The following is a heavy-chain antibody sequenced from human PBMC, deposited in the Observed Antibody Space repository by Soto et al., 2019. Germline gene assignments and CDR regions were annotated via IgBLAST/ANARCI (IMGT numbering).Heavy chain of an antibody. CDR1: GSTFSSYS. V-gene: IGHV3-21*01. J-gene: IGHJ4*02. D-gene: IGHD2-2*01. CDR2: ISSSSSYI. CDR3: ASDLYCSSTSCYPRPVDY. Sequence: PGGSLRLSCAASGSTFSSYSMNWVRQAPGKGLEWVSSISSSSSYIYYADSVKGRFTISRDNAKNSLYLQMNSLRAEDTAVYYCASDLYCSSTSCYPRPVDYWGQGTLVTVSS.